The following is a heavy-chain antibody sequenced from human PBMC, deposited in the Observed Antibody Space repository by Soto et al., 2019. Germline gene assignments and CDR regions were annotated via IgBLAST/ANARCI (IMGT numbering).Heavy chain of an antibody. J-gene: IGHJ4*02. CDR2: INSDGSST. Sequence: EVQLVESGGGLVQPGGSLRLSCAASGFTFSSYWMHWVRQAPGKGLVWVSRINSDGSSTSYADSVKGRFTISRDNAKNTLYLQMNSLRAGDTAVYYCARDPEGDYYDSSGTTYDYWGQGTLVIVSS. CDR3: ARDPEGDYYDSSGTTYDY. V-gene: IGHV3-74*01. D-gene: IGHD3-22*01. CDR1: GFTFSSYW.